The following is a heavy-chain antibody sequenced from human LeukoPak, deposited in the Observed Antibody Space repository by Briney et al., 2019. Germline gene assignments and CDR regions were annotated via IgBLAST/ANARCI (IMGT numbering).Heavy chain of an antibody. CDR2: IYPGDSDT. J-gene: IGHJ3*02. CDR1: GYSLTSYW. V-gene: IGHV5-51*01. Sequence: GESLKISCKGSGYSLTSYWIGWVRQMPGKGLECMGIIYPGDSDTRYSPSFQGQVTISADKSISTAYLQWSSLKASDTAMYYCARTYYYDSSGYYGAFDIWGQGTMVTVSS. D-gene: IGHD3-22*01. CDR3: ARTYYYDSSGYYGAFDI.